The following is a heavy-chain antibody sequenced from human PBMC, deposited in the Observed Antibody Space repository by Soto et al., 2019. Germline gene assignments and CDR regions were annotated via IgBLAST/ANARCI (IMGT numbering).Heavy chain of an antibody. Sequence: GASVKVSCKASGYTFTSYGISWVRQAPGQGLEWMGIIYPGDSDTRYSPSFQGQVTISADKSISTAYLQWSSLKASDTAMYYCARGDIAAAGDFDYWGQGTLVTVSS. CDR3: ARGDIAAAGDFDY. J-gene: IGHJ4*02. D-gene: IGHD6-13*01. V-gene: IGHV5-51*03. CDR1: GYTFTSYG. CDR2: IYPGDSDT.